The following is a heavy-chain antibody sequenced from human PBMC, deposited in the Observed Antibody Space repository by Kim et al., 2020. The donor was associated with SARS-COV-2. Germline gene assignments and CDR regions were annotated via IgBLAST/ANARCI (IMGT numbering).Heavy chain of an antibody. Sequence: SETLSLTCAVYGGSFSGYYWSWIRQPPGKGLEWIGEINHSGSTNYNPSLKSRVTISVDTSKNQFSLKLSSVTAADTAVYYCARTHSSSWFDYWGQGTLVTVSS. V-gene: IGHV4-34*01. CDR1: GGSFSGYY. D-gene: IGHD6-13*01. CDR2: INHSGST. CDR3: ARTHSSSWFDY. J-gene: IGHJ5*01.